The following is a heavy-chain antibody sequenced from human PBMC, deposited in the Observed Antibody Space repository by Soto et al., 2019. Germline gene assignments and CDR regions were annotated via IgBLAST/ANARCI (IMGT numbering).Heavy chain of an antibody. V-gene: IGHV1-69*13. Sequence: GASVKVSCKASGGTFSSYAISWVRQAPGQGLEWMGGITPIFGTANYAQKFQGRVTITADESTSTAYMELSSLRSEDTAVYYCARDLGGDYGDNSNAFDIWGQGTMVTVSS. CDR3: ARDLGGDYGDNSNAFDI. J-gene: IGHJ3*02. D-gene: IGHD4-17*01. CDR1: GGTFSSYA. CDR2: ITPIFGTA.